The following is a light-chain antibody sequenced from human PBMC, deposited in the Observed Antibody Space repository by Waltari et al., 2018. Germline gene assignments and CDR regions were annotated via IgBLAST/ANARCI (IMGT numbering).Light chain of an antibody. CDR2: ANF. J-gene: IGLJ3*02. Sequence: QSVLTQPPSTSGTPGQTVIISCSGTTSNIGTNTVTWYQLLPRTAPNTVFFANFHRPSGVPDLFSASKSGTSASLVISGLQSEDEADYFCATWDDSLSGRVFGGGTKVTVL. CDR1: TSNIGTNT. V-gene: IGLV1-44*01. CDR3: ATWDDSLSGRV.